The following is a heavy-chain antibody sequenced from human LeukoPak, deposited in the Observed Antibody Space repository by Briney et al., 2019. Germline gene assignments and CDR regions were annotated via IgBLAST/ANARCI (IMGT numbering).Heavy chain of an antibody. CDR1: GFTFSDYY. CDR3: AKYGPQDSGSSHFDY. CDR2: ISSGRTYT. Sequence: GGSLRLSCAASGFTFSDYYMSWIRQAPGKGLEWVSYISSGRTYTNYADSVKGRFTTSRDNSKNTLFLQMNSLRAEDTAIYYCAKYGPQDSGSSHFDYWGQGALVTVSS. D-gene: IGHD1-26*01. V-gene: IGHV3-11*03. J-gene: IGHJ4*02.